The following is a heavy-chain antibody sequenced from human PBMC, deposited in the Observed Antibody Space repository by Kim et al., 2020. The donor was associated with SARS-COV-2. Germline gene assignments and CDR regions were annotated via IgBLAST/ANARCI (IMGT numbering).Heavy chain of an antibody. J-gene: IGHJ3*02. CDR1: GGSISSYY. CDR3: ARDGEGLWFGVKAFDI. CDR2: IYTSGST. D-gene: IGHD3-10*01. Sequence: SETLSLTCTVSGGSISSYYWSWIRQPAGKGLEWIGRIYTSGSTNYNPSLKSRVTMSVDTSKNQFSLKLSSVTAADTAVYYCARDGEGLWFGVKAFDIWGQGTMVTVSS. V-gene: IGHV4-4*07.